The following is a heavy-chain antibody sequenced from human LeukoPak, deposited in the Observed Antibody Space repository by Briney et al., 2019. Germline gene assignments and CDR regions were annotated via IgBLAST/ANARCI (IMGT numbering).Heavy chain of an antibody. J-gene: IGHJ4*02. CDR2: MNPNRGNT. CDR1: GYTFTTYD. V-gene: IGHV1-8*01. D-gene: IGHD3-22*01. CDR3: ARGYYDTNGYYYRLDS. Sequence: ASVKVSCKASGYTFTTYDINWVRQATGQGLEWMGWMNPNRGNTGYEQKFQGRVTMTGNTSISTAYMELSSLRSDDTAVYYCARGYYDTNGYYYRLDSWGQGTLVTVSS.